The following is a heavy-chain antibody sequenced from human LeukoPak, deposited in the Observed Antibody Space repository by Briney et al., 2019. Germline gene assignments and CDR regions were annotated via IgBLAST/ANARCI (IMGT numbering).Heavy chain of an antibody. CDR2: INPNSGGT. CDR1: GYTFTGYY. Sequence: GASVKVSCKASGYTFTGYYMHWVRQAPGQGLEWMGWINPNSGGTDYARKFQGRVTMTRDTSISTVYMELSSLRSEDTAVYYCASTYYDSSGTHKPFDYWGQGTLVTVSS. D-gene: IGHD3-22*01. V-gene: IGHV1-2*02. CDR3: ASTYYDSSGTHKPFDY. J-gene: IGHJ4*02.